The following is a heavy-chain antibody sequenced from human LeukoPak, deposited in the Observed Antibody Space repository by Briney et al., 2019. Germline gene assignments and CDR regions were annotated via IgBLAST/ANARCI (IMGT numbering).Heavy chain of an antibody. Sequence: PSETLSLTCTVSGVSISSGSYYWSWLRQPAGKGLEWIGRIYTSGSTNYNPSLKSRVTISVDTSKNQFSLKLSSVTAADTAVYYCARDTYYYDSSGYSEWFDPWGQGTLVTVSS. CDR3: ARDTYYYDSSGYSEWFDP. D-gene: IGHD3-22*01. CDR2: IYTSGST. CDR1: GVSISSGSYY. J-gene: IGHJ5*02. V-gene: IGHV4-61*02.